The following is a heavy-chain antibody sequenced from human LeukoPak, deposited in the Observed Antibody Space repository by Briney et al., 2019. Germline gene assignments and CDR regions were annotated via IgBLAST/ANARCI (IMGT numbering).Heavy chain of an antibody. Sequence: SETLSLTCTVSRGSVNSGSYYWSWLRQPPGKGLEWIGYISFSGSTNYNPSLKSRVTISVDTSKNQFSLRLSSVTAADTAVYYCARGRMTGVFDYWGQGTLSTVCS. CDR2: ISFSGST. J-gene: IGHJ4*02. V-gene: IGHV4-61*01. D-gene: IGHD3-9*01. CDR1: RGSVNSGSYY. CDR3: ARGRMTGVFDY.